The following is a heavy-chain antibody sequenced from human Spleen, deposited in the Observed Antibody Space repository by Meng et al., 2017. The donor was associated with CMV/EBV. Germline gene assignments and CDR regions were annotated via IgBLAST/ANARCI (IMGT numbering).Heavy chain of an antibody. J-gene: IGHJ4*02. CDR3: VRDGTGITAFDY. CDR1: GYSFTTYG. V-gene: IGHV1-18*01. D-gene: IGHD1-7*01. Sequence: ASVKVSCKASGYSFTTYGISWVRQAPGQGLEWMGWISTYNGHTKYAQRLQGRVTMTTDTSTSTVYMEVRSLRSDDTAVYYCVRDGTGITAFDYWGQGTPVTVPQ. CDR2: ISTYNGHT.